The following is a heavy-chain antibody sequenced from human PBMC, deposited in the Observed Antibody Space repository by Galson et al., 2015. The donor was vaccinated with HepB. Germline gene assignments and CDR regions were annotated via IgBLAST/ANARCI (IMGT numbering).Heavy chain of an antibody. D-gene: IGHD5-12*01. V-gene: IGHV3-21*01. Sequence: SLRLSCAASGFTFSSYSMNWVRQAPGKGLEWVSSISSSSSYIYYADSVKGRFTISRDNAKNSLYLQMNSLRAEDTAVYYCARDLGRLNRDYGMDVWGQGTTVTVSS. CDR3: ARDLGRLNRDYGMDV. CDR1: GFTFSSYS. CDR2: ISSSSSYI. J-gene: IGHJ6*02.